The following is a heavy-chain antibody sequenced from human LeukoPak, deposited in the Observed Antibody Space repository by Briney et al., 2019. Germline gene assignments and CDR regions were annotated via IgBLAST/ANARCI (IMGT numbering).Heavy chain of an antibody. Sequence: SETLSLTCAVYGGSFSNYYWSWIRQPPGKGLEWIGEINHSGSTNSHPSLKSRVTMSVDTSKNQFSLKVSSVTAADTAVYYCAREKIGYYDGSGRGWFDPWGQGTLVTVSS. V-gene: IGHV4-34*01. CDR3: AREKIGYYDGSGRGWFDP. D-gene: IGHD3-22*01. J-gene: IGHJ5*02. CDR2: INHSGST. CDR1: GGSFSNYY.